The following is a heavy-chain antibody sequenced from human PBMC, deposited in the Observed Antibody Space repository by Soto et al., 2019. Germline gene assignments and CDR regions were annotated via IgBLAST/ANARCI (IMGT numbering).Heavy chain of an antibody. D-gene: IGHD6-25*01. CDR1: GFSVSNTY. Sequence: EVQLVESGGGLIQPGGSLRLSCAVSGFSVSNTYMNWVRQAPGKGLEWISVIYRGRATYYADSVKGRFTISRDDSRNTVYLQMNSLTTEDTAVYLCARDRSDSSRADSFDIWGQGTMVTVSS. V-gene: IGHV3-53*01. CDR2: IYRGRAT. CDR3: ARDRSDSSRADSFDI. J-gene: IGHJ3*02.